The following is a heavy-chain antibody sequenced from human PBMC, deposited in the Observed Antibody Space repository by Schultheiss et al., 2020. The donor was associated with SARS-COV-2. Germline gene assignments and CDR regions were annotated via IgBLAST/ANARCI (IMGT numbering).Heavy chain of an antibody. CDR2: ISSSSSYI. D-gene: IGHD2-21*01. Sequence: GGSLRLSCAASGFSFRSYTMNWVRQAPGKGLEWVSSISSSSSYIYYADSVKGRFTISRDNSKNTLYLQMNSLRAEDTAVYYCAKDFETSTISRPISYGMDVWGQGTTVTVSS. V-gene: IGHV3-21*04. CDR1: GFSFRSYT. J-gene: IGHJ6*02. CDR3: AKDFETSTISRPISYGMDV.